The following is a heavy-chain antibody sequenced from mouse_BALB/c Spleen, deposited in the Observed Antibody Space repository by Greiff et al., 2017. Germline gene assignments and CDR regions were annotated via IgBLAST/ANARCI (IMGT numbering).Heavy chain of an antibody. CDR1: GFNIKDTY. D-gene: IGHD2-3*01. J-gene: IGHJ3*01. CDR2: IDPANGNT. Sequence: EVQGVESGAELVKPGASVKLSCTASGFNIKDTYMHWVKPRPEQGLAWIRRIDPANGNTKYDPKFQGKATITADTSSNTAYLQLSSLTSEDTAVYYCAPLYDGYYVPFADGGQGTLVNVSA. CDR3: APLYDGYYVPFAD. V-gene: IGHV14-3*02.